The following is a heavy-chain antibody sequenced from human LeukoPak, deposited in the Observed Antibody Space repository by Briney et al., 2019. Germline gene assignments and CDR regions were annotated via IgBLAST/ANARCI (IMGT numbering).Heavy chain of an antibody. D-gene: IGHD3-10*01. V-gene: IGHV4-34*01. CDR1: GGSFSGYY. CDR2: INHSGST. CDR3: ARLFRRVGSGKKGPGYYMDV. J-gene: IGHJ6*03. Sequence: PSETLSLTCAVYGGSFSGYYWSWIRQPPGKGLEWIGEINHSGSTNYNPSLKSRVTISVDTSKNQFSLKLSSVTAADTAVYYCARLFRRVGSGKKGPGYYMDVWGKGTTVTISS.